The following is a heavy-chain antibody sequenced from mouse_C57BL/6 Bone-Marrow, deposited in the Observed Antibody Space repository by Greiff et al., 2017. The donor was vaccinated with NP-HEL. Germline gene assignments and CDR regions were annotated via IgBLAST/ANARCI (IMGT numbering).Heavy chain of an antibody. J-gene: IGHJ1*03. CDR2: IYPGGGYT. V-gene: IGHV1-63*01. CDR1: GYTFTNYW. CDR3: ARALYLYFDV. Sequence: QVQLQQSGAELVRPGTSVKMSCKASGYTFTNYWIGWAKQRPGHGLEWIGAIYPGGGYTNYNEKFKGKATLTADKSSSTAYMQFRSLTSEDSAIYYCARALYLYFDVWGTGTTVTVSS.